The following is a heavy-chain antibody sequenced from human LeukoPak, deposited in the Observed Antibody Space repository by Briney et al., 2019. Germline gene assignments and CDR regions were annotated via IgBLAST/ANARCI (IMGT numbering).Heavy chain of an antibody. J-gene: IGHJ5*02. CDR1: GGSIGSYY. Sequence: PSETLSLTCTVSGGSIGSYYWSWIRQPAGKGLEWIGRIYTSGSTNYNPSLKSRDTMSVDTSKNQFSLKLSSVTAADTAVYYCARAQYYDILTGYSYWFDPWGQGTLVTVSS. CDR2: IYTSGST. D-gene: IGHD3-9*01. V-gene: IGHV4-4*07. CDR3: ARAQYYDILTGYSYWFDP.